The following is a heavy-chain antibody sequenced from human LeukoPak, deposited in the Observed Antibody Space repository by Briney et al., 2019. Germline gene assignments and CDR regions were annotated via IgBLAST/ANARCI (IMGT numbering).Heavy chain of an antibody. CDR1: GDSVSSPSYY. CDR2: VYYSGST. V-gene: IGHV4-61*01. CDR3: ARTQYCSGTSCYFGYFDY. J-gene: IGHJ4*02. D-gene: IGHD2-2*01. Sequence: SETLSLTCTVSGDSVSSPSYYWSWIRQPPGKGLEWIGYVYYSGSTNYNPSLKSRVTVSIDTSKNQFSLRLGSVSAADTALYYCARTQYCSGTSCYFGYFDYWGQGTLVTVSS.